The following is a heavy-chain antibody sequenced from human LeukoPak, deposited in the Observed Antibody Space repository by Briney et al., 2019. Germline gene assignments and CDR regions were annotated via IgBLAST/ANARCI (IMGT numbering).Heavy chain of an antibody. V-gene: IGHV1-69*13. J-gene: IGHJ3*02. D-gene: IGHD3-10*01. CDR2: IIPIFGTA. Sequence: RASVKVSCKASGGTFSSYAISWVRQAPGQGLEWMGGIIPIFGTANYAQKFQGRVMITADESTSTAYMELSSLRSEDTAVYYCAITRDYGSGSYYTPANAFDIWDQGTMVTVSS. CDR3: AITRDYGSGSYYTPANAFDI. CDR1: GGTFSSYA.